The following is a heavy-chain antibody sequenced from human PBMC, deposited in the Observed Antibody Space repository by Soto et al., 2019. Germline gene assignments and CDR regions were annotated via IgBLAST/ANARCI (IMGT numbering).Heavy chain of an antibody. CDR1: GGSISSGDYY. CDR3: ARFSGYDSNFDY. V-gene: IGHV4-30-4*01. D-gene: IGHD5-12*01. CDR2: IYYSGST. J-gene: IGHJ4*02. Sequence: PLSLTCTVSGGSISSGDYYWSWIRQPPGKGLEWIGYIYYSGSTYYNPSLKSRVTISVDTSKNQFSLKLSSVTAADTAVYYCARFSGYDSNFDYWGQGTLVTVSS.